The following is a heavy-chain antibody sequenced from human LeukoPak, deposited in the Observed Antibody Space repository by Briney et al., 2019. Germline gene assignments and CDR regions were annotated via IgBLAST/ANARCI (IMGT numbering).Heavy chain of an antibody. CDR1: GFTFSSYW. Sequence: GGSLRLSCAASGFTFSSYWMQWVRQAPGKGLVWVSRIDCDGSSTNYADSVKGRFTISRDNAKNTLYLQMNSPRAEDTAVYYCARGYIGYFYYWGQGTLVTVSS. J-gene: IGHJ4*02. CDR2: IDCDGSST. CDR3: ARGYIGYFYY. D-gene: IGHD5-12*01. V-gene: IGHV3-74*01.